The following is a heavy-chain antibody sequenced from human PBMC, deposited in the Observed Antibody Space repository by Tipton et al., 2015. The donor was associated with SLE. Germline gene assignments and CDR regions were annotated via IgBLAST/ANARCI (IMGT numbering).Heavy chain of an antibody. J-gene: IGHJ3*02. D-gene: IGHD3-22*01. CDR3: ARGDYYDSSGHDAFDI. CDR2: IYYSGST. CDR1: GGSISSYY. V-gene: IGHV4-59*01. Sequence: TLFLTCTVSGGSISSYYWSWIRQPPGKGLEWIGYIYYSGSTNYNPSLKSRVTISVDTSKNQFSLKLSSVTAADTAVYYCARGDYYDSSGHDAFDIWGQGTMVTVSS.